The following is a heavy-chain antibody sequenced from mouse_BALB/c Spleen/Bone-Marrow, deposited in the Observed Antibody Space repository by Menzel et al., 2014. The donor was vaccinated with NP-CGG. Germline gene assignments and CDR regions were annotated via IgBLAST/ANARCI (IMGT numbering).Heavy chain of an antibody. CDR3: ARQITTVDYAMDY. Sequence: LQESGAELAKPGASVKMSCKASGYTFTSYWMHWVKQRPGQGLEWIGYINPSTGYTEYNQKFKDKATLTADKSSSTAYMQLSSLTSEDSAVYYCARQITTVDYAMDYWGQGTSVTVSS. J-gene: IGHJ4*01. CDR1: GYTFTSYW. V-gene: IGHV1-7*01. CDR2: INPSTGYT. D-gene: IGHD1-1*01.